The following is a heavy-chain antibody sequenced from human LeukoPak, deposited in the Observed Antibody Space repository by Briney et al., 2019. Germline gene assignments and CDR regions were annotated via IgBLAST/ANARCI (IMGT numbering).Heavy chain of an antibody. D-gene: IGHD1-26*01. CDR2: IRYDGSNK. CDR3: ARSGMYSSDAFDI. Sequence: HPGGSLRLSCAASGFTFSSYGMHWVRQAPGKGLEWVAFIRYDGSNKYYADSVKGRFTISRDNSKNTLYLQMGSLRAEDMAVYYCARSGMYSSDAFDIWGQGTMVTVSS. CDR1: GFTFSSYG. V-gene: IGHV3-30*02. J-gene: IGHJ3*02.